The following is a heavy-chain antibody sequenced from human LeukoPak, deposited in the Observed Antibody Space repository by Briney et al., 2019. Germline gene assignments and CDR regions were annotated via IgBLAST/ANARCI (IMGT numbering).Heavy chain of an antibody. CDR3: ARHFGDAYRRSFDF. CDR1: GGSISSYY. V-gene: IGHV4-59*08. Sequence: SETLSLTCTVSGGSISSYYWSWIRQPPGRGLGWIAYIYYTGSTNYNPSLKSRVTISVDTSKNQFSLKLSSVTAADTAVYYCARHFGDAYRRSFDFWGQGTLVTVSS. CDR2: IYYTGST. D-gene: IGHD5-24*01. J-gene: IGHJ4*02.